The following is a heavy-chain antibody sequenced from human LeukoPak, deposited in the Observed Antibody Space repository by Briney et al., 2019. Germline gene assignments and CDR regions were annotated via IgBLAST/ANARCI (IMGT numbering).Heavy chain of an antibody. Sequence: PGGSLRLSCAASGFTFSSYWMSWVRQAPGKGLEWVANIKQDGSEKYYVDSVKGRFTISRDNAKNSLYLQMNSLRAEDTAVYYCARDEMDYSSLGYYYYMDVWGKGTTVTVSS. CDR3: ARDEMDYSSLGYYYYMDV. CDR1: GFTFSSYW. CDR2: IKQDGSEK. V-gene: IGHV3-7*01. D-gene: IGHD6-13*01. J-gene: IGHJ6*03.